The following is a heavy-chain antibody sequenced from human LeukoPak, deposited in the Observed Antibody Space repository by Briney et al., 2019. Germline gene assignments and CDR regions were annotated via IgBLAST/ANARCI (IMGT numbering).Heavy chain of an antibody. D-gene: IGHD3-10*01. CDR2: INHSGST. Sequence: PSETLSLTCAVYGGSFSGYYWSWIRQPPGKGLEWIGEINHSGSTGYNPSLKSRVTISVDTSKNQFSLKLSSVTAADTAVYYCARGHYYGSGSYYPGTYYYYYYGMDVWGQGTTVTVSS. J-gene: IGHJ6*02. CDR1: GGSFSGYY. V-gene: IGHV4-34*01. CDR3: ARGHYYGSGSYYPGTYYYYYYGMDV.